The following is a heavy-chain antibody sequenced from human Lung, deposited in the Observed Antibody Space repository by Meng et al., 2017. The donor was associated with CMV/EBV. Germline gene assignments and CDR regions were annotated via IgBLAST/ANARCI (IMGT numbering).Heavy chain of an antibody. V-gene: IGHV3-30*04. Sequence: SCTASEFTLSPYALPWVRQAPGKGLEWVALISFDGRTKYNTDSVKGRFTISRDSSKNTVYLHINSLRGEDTAVYYCARACDSVEVSEPLRQNYYYYGMDLXGHGXTVTVSS. CDR2: ISFDGRTK. J-gene: IGHJ6*02. CDR1: EFTLSPYA. CDR3: ARACDSVEVSEPLRQNYYYYGMDL. D-gene: IGHD2-15*01.